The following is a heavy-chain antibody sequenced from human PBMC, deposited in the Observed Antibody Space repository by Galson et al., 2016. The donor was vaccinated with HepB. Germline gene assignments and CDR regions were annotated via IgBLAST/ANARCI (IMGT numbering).Heavy chain of an antibody. Sequence: ETLSLTCAVSGASINSNDWWSWVRQPPGKGLEWIGEIHHSGGTHYNPSLKSRLTISVDKSKNQFSLSLKSVTAADTAVYYCARWRILGAGETETFDSWGQGTLVTVSS. CDR1: GASINSNDW. J-gene: IGHJ4*02. D-gene: IGHD1-26*01. CDR3: ARWRILGAGETETFDS. CDR2: IHHSGGT. V-gene: IGHV4-4*02.